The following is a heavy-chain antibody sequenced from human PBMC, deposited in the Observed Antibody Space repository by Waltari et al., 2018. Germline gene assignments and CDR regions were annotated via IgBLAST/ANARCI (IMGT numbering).Heavy chain of an antibody. CDR1: GFTFSVYS. Sequence: VQLVESGGGLVKPGGSLRLSCGASGFTFSVYSMNWVRQAPGKGLQWVSSNGSGSSYISYADSVKGRFTISRDNAKNSLYLETNSLRAEDTAIYYCVRGGRYNLPFDYWGQGTLVTVSS. CDR2: NGSGSSYI. J-gene: IGHJ4*02. CDR3: VRGGRYNLPFDY. V-gene: IGHV3-21*02. D-gene: IGHD1-1*01.